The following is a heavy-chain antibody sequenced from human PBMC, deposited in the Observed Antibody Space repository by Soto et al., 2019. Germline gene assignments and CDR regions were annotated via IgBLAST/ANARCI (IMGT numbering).Heavy chain of an antibody. J-gene: IGHJ4*02. CDR1: GGSISSGGYT. CDR3: ARDTGADTGLDY. D-gene: IGHD1-26*01. Sequence: QVQLQESGPGLVKPSQTLSLSCTVSGGSISSGGYTWSWIRQHPGKGLEWIGNIYYSGSTYHNPSLKSRVTISVDTSRNQFSLNVYSVTAPETAVYYCARDTGADTGLDYWGQGTLVTVSS. V-gene: IGHV4-31*03. CDR2: IYYSGST.